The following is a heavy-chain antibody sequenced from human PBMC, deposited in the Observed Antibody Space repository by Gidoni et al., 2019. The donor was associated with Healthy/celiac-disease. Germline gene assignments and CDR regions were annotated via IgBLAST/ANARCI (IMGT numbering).Heavy chain of an antibody. Sequence: EVQLVESGGGLVQPGGSLRLSCSASGFTFSSYAMHWVRQAPGKGLEYVSAISCNGGSTYYADSVKGRFTISRDNSKNTLYLQMSSLRAEDTAVYYCVKGARGVAGIGPRHFDYWGQGTLVTVSS. D-gene: IGHD6-19*01. CDR1: GFTFSSYA. V-gene: IGHV3-64D*09. J-gene: IGHJ4*02. CDR3: VKGARGVAGIGPRHFDY. CDR2: ISCNGGST.